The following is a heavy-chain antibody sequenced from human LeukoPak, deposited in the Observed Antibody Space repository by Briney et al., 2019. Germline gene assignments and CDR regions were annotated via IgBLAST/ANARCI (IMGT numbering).Heavy chain of an antibody. J-gene: IGHJ5*02. Sequence: GGSLRLSCAASGFTFSSYEMNWVRQAPGKGLEWVSGINWNGDSTGYADSVKGRFTISRGNAKNSLYLQMNSLRAEDTALYYCARTYYYASGITRFDPWGQGTLVTVSS. CDR1: GFTFSSYE. CDR3: ARTYYYASGITRFDP. V-gene: IGHV3-20*04. D-gene: IGHD3-10*01. CDR2: INWNGDST.